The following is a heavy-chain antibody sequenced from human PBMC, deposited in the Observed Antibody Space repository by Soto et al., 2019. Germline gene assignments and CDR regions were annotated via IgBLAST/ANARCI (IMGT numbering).Heavy chain of an antibody. V-gene: IGHV4-59*01. CDR1: GGSISSYY. D-gene: IGHD2-8*02. CDR2: IYSSGST. Sequence: SETLSLTCTVSGGSISSYYWSWIRQPPGKGLEWIGYIYSSGSTNYNPSLRSRVTISVDTSKNQFSLKLSSVTAADTAVYYCARGGGVYYFDYWGQGTLVTVSS. CDR3: ARGGGVYYFDY. J-gene: IGHJ4*02.